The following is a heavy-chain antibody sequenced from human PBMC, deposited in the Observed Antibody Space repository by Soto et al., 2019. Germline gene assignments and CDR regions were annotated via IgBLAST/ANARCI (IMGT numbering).Heavy chain of an antibody. D-gene: IGHD2-8*02. J-gene: IGHJ4*02. Sequence: SETLSLTCAVSGGSISSGGYSWSWIRQPPGKGLEWIGYIYHSGSTYYNPSLKSRVTISVDTSKNQLSLKLTSVTAADTAVYYCARDKITGLFDYWGQGTLVTVSS. CDR2: IYHSGST. CDR1: GGSISSGGYS. V-gene: IGHV4-30-2*01. CDR3: ARDKITGLFDY.